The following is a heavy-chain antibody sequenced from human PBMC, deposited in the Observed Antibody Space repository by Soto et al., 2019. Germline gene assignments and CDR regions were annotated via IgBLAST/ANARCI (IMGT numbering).Heavy chain of an antibody. D-gene: IGHD2-2*01. Sequence: GESLKISCAASGFTFSDYWMSWVRQAPGKGLEWVANIKQDGSEKYYADSVKGRFTISRDNSKNTLYLQMNSLRAEDTAVYYCAREDIVVVPAAITVSDHYYYGMDVWGQGTTVTVSS. CDR3: AREDIVVVPAAITVSDHYYYGMDV. CDR2: IKQDGSEK. J-gene: IGHJ6*02. V-gene: IGHV3-7*01. CDR1: GFTFSDYW.